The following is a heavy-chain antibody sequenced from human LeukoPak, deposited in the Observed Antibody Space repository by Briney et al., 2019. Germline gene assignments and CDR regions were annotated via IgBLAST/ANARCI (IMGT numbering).Heavy chain of an antibody. CDR3: SRENGAFSPFGY. CDR1: GGSIRSGDYY. CDR2: IYYSGST. Sequence: SETLSLTCTVSGGSIRSGDYYWSWIRQPPGKGLEWIGYIYYSGSTYYNPSLESRVTVSLDKSKNQLSLNLASVTAADTAVYYCSRENGAFSPFGYWGQGTLVTVLS. J-gene: IGHJ4*02. V-gene: IGHV4-30-4*01. D-gene: IGHD2-8*01.